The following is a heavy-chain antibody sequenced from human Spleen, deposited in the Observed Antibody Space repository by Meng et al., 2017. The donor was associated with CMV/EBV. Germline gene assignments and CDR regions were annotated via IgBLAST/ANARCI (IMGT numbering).Heavy chain of an antibody. Sequence: ASVKVSCKASGYTFTGYYMHWVRQAPGQGLEWMGWINPNSGGTNYAQRFQDRITMTRDTSISTAYMELGSLTSEDTAVYYCARGGHCIGTSCYWGGWFGPWGQGTLVTVSS. D-gene: IGHD2-2*01. CDR1: GYTFTGYY. V-gene: IGHV1-2*02. CDR3: ARGGHCIGTSCYWGGWFGP. J-gene: IGHJ5*02. CDR2: INPNSGGT.